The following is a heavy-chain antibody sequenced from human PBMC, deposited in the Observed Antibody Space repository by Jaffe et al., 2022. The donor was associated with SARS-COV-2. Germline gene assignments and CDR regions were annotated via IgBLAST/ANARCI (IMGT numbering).Heavy chain of an antibody. V-gene: IGHV2-5*02. D-gene: IGHD6-13*01. Sequence: QITLKESGPTLVKPTQTLTLTCTFSGFSLSTSGVGVGWIRQPPGKALEWLALIYWDDDKRYSPSLKSRLTITKDTSKNQVVLTMTNMDPVDTATYYCAQTGSDSSSWYDNGWFDPWGQGTLVTVSS. CDR1: GFSLSTSGVG. CDR2: IYWDDDK. J-gene: IGHJ5*02. CDR3: AQTGSDSSSWYDNGWFDP.